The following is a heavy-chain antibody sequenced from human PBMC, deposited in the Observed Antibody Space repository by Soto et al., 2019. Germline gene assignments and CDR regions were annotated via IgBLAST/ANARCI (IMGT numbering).Heavy chain of an antibody. CDR3: FRNWRYYGGDYYYGMDA. CDR1: GFSLNTGGVG. V-gene: IGHV2-5*02. J-gene: IGHJ6*02. D-gene: IGHD3-10*01. CDR2: IYWDDDE. Sequence: ITLKESGPTLVKPTQTLTLTCTFSGFSLNTGGVGVGWVRQPRGKAMEWLALIYWDDDERYRPSLRSRLNITKDSINSQVVLTMTNMDPEDTATYYCFRNWRYYGGDYYYGMDAWGQGTTVTVSS.